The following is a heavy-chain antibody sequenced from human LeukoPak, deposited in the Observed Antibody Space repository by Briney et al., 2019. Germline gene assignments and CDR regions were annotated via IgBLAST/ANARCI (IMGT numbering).Heavy chain of an antibody. D-gene: IGHD2-2*01. CDR1: GGSFSGYS. CDR3: AREARYCSSTSCYQYKRINWFDP. Sequence: SETLSLTCAVSGGSFSGYSWSWIRQPPGKGLEWIGEINHSGSTNYNPSLKSRVTISVDTSKKQISLKLSSVSAADTAVYYCAREARYCSSTSCYQYKRINWFDPWGEGALVTVSS. J-gene: IGHJ5*02. CDR2: INHSGST. V-gene: IGHV4-34*01.